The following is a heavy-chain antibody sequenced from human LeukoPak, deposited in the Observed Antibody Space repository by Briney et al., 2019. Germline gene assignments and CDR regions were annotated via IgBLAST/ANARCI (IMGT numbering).Heavy chain of an antibody. J-gene: IGHJ6*02. CDR3: ARGAGSFAEVDV. CDR1: GYTFTSYD. Sequence: GASVKVSCKASGYTFTSYDVNWVRQATGQGLEWMGWMNPNSGNTGYAQKFQGRVTTTRNTSISTAYMELSSLRSEDTAVYYCARGAGSFAEVDVWGQGTTVTVSS. CDR2: MNPNSGNT. D-gene: IGHD3-10*01. V-gene: IGHV1-8*01.